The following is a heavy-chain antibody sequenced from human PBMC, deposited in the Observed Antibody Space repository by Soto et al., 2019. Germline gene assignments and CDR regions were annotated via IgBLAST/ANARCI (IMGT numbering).Heavy chain of an antibody. Sequence: GGSLRLSCAASGFTFSSYAMSWVRQAPGKGLEWVSAISGSGGSTYYADSVKGRFTISRDNSKNTLYLQMNSLRAEDTAVYYCAKDRFFVVLPAAYGTDVSGPGPTVTL. CDR3: AKDRFFVVLPAAYGTDV. CDR1: GFTFSSYA. J-gene: IGHJ6*02. D-gene: IGHD2-2*01. V-gene: IGHV3-23*01. CDR2: ISGSGGST.